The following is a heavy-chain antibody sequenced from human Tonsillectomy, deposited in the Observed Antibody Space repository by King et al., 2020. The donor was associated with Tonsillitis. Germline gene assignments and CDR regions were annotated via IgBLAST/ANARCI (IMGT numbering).Heavy chain of an antibody. CDR2: ISYIGST. J-gene: IGHJ5*02. CDR3: DRETLRLNWFDP. D-gene: IGHD4-17*01. Sequence: VQLQESGPGLVKPSQTLSLTFAVSGGSISSCGYAWSWIRQPPGKGLEWIGYISYIGSTYYNPSLTSRVTISVDTSKNQFSLKLSSATAADTVVYYCDRETLRLNWFDPWGQGTLVTVSS. V-gene: IGHV4-30-4*07. CDR1: GGSISSCGYA.